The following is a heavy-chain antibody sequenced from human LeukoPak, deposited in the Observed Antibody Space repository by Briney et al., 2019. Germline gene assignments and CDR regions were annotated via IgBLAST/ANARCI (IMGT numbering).Heavy chain of an antibody. CDR3: ARGYCSSPGCSAGWFDP. V-gene: IGHV3-74*01. CDR2: INTDGSTT. Sequence: PGGSLRLSCAASGFIFSTYWMHWVRHAPGKGLVWVSRINTDGSTTNYADSVKGRFTISTDNAKNTPYLQMNGLRVEDTAVYYCARGYCSSPGCSAGWFDPWGQGTLISVSS. J-gene: IGHJ5*02. CDR1: GFIFSTYW. D-gene: IGHD2-2*01.